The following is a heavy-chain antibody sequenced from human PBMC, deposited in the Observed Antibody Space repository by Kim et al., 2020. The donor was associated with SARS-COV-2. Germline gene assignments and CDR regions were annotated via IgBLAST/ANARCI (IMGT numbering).Heavy chain of an antibody. Sequence: GGSLRLSCAASGFTFSNYAMAWVRQAPGKGLEWVSGITGSGVNTYYADSVKGRFTISRDNSNNTLYLQMNSLRAEDTAVYYCAKRDYSNSNDYYPLLDNWGQGTLVTVSS. CDR2: ITGSGVNT. CDR3: AKRDYSNSNDYYPLLDN. CDR1: GFTFSNYA. J-gene: IGHJ4*02. D-gene: IGHD3-22*01. V-gene: IGHV3-23*01.